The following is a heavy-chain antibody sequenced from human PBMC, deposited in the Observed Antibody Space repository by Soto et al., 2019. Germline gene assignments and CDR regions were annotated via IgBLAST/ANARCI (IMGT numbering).Heavy chain of an antibody. J-gene: IGHJ6*02. D-gene: IGHD6-19*01. CDR1: GFTFSSYA. CDR2: ISYDGSNK. CDR3: ARDSSGWYSEYYYGMDV. Sequence: GGSLRLSCAASGFTFSSYAMHWVRQAPGKGLEWVAVISYDGSNKYYADSVKGRFTISRDNSKNTLYLQMNSLRAEDTAVYYCARDSSGWYSEYYYGMDVWGQGTTVTVSS. V-gene: IGHV3-30-3*01.